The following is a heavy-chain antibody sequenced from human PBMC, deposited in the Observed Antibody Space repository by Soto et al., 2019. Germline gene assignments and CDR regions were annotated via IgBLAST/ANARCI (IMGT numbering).Heavy chain of an antibody. J-gene: IGHJ6*04. V-gene: IGHV4-59*08. D-gene: IGHD3-9*01. CDR2: IYYSGST. CDR3: ARPALYSDILDV. CDR1: GGSISSYY. Sequence: SETLSLTCTVSGGSISSYYWSWIRQPPGKGLEWIGYIYYSGSTNYNPSLKSRVTISVDTSKNQFSLKLSSVTAADTAVYYCARPALYSDILDVWGKGTPVTSPQ.